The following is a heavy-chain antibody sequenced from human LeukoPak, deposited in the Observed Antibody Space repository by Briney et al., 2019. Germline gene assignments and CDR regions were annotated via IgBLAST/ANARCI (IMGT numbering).Heavy chain of an antibody. CDR2: INPNGGDT. J-gene: IGHJ4*02. V-gene: IGHV1-2*02. CDR3: ARANVLYCSSSICLFDY. CDR1: GYTSTDYY. Sequence: ASVQGSCKASGYTSTDYYMHCVRHAPGQGFEWRGWINPNGGDTNYAQKVQGRVTMTRDTSINTAHMEVSRLRSDDTAVYCCARANVLYCSSSICLFDYWGQGTLVTVSS. D-gene: IGHD2-2*01.